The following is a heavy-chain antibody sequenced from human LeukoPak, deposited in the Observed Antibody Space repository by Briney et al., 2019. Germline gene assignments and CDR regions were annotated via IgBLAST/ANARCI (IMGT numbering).Heavy chain of an antibody. V-gene: IGHV4-39*01. D-gene: IGHD6-13*01. J-gene: IGHJ4*02. CDR1: GGSISSRSFY. CDR3: AHLAKIAVAGTYFDY. Sequence: PSETLSLTCTVSGGSISSRSFYWGWIRQPPGKGLEWIGSIYYSGSTYYNPSLKSRLSMSVDTSKNQSSLNLNSVTAADTAVYYCAHLAKIAVAGTYFDYWGLGALVTVSS. CDR2: IYYSGST.